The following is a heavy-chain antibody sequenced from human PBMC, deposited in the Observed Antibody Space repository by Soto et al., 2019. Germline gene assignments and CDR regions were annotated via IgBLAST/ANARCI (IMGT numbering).Heavy chain of an antibody. Sequence: QVQLVQSGAEVKKPGSSVKVSCKASGGTFSSYAISWVRQAPGQGLEWMGGIIPIFGTANYAQKFQGRVTMTADESTNTAYMDLSSLRSEDMAVYYCARGIADRRVGLIYYYYGMDFWGQGTTVTVSS. CDR2: IIPIFGTA. CDR1: GGTFSSYA. D-gene: IGHD6-6*01. J-gene: IGHJ6*02. V-gene: IGHV1-69*01. CDR3: ARGIADRRVGLIYYYYGMDF.